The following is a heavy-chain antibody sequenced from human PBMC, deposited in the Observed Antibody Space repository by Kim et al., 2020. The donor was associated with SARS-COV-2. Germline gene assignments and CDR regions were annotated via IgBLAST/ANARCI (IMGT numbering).Heavy chain of an antibody. CDR1: GGSFSGYY. D-gene: IGHD6-13*01. CDR2: IYHSGST. J-gene: IGHJ6*01. V-gene: IGHV4-34*01. Sequence: SETLSLTCAVYGGSFSGYYWSWIRQPPGKGLEWIGEIYHSGSTNYNPFLKSRVTISVDTSKNQFSLKLSSVTAADTAVYYCARGLVVAAAGLWIVVYY. CDR3: ARGLVVAAAGLWIVVYY.